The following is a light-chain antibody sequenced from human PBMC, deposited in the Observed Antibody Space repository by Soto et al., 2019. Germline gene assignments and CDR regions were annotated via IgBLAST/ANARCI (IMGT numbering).Light chain of an antibody. CDR1: SSNIGANA. CDR2: NNN. CDR3: AALDDSLNGYV. Sequence: QSVLTQPPSASGTPGQRVTISCSGGSSNIGANAVNWYQQLPRTAPKLLIYNNNQRPSGVPDRFSGSKSGTSASLAISGLQSEDEADYYCAALDDSLNGYVFGTGTKLTVL. J-gene: IGLJ1*01. V-gene: IGLV1-44*01.